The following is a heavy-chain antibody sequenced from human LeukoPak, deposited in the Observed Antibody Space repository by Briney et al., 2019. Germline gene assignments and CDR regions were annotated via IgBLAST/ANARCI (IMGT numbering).Heavy chain of an antibody. V-gene: IGHV4-39*02. CDR2: IYYSGST. J-gene: IGHJ2*01. CDR3: ARRVASSYWYFDL. CDR1: GGSISSSSYY. Sequence: PSETLSLTCTVSGGSISSSSYYWGWIRQPPGKGLEWIGSIYYSGSTYYNPSLKSRVTVSVDTSKNHFSLKLSSVTAADTAVYYCARRVASSYWYFDLWGRGTLVTVSS.